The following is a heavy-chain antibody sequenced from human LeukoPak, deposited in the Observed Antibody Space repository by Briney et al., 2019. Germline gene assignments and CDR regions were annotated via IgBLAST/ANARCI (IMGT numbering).Heavy chain of an antibody. CDR2: IYYIGST. CDR3: VRRGMSGGRAFDI. V-gene: IGHV4-59*08. Sequence: SEILSLTCTVSGASISSYYWSWIRQPPGKGLEWIGYIYYIGSTSYNPSLKSQVTISVDTSNNQFSLKLASVTAADTAVYYCVRRGMSGGRAFDIWGQGTMVTVSS. D-gene: IGHD3-16*01. J-gene: IGHJ3*02. CDR1: GASISSYY.